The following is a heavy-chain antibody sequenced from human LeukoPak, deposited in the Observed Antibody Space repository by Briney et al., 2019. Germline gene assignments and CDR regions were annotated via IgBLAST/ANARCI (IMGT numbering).Heavy chain of an antibody. CDR1: GGSISSYY. J-gene: IGHJ4*02. CDR2: IYYSGST. D-gene: IGHD3-10*01. V-gene: IGHV4-59*08. CDR3: ARTELWSSLPQFDY. Sequence: SETLSLTCTVSGGSISSYYWSWIRQPPGKGLEWIGYIYYSGSTNYNPSLKSRVTISVDTSKNQFSLKLSSVTAADTAVYYCARTELWSSLPQFDYWGQGTLVTVSS.